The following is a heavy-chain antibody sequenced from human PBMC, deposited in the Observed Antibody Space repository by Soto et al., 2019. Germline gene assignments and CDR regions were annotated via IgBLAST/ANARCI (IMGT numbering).Heavy chain of an antibody. V-gene: IGHV3-23*01. D-gene: IGHD3-10*01. CDR1: GFTFNNYA. CDR3: AKGRGGSGSLTPRVDF. Sequence: EVQLLESGGGLVQPGGSLRLSCAASGFTFNNYAMTWVRQAPGKGLEWVSAISGGGDTTHYADYVKGRFTVSRDGSKNTLYRQMSSLRAEDTALYYCAKGRGGSGSLTPRVDFWGQGTLVTVSS. CDR2: ISGGGDTT. J-gene: IGHJ4*02.